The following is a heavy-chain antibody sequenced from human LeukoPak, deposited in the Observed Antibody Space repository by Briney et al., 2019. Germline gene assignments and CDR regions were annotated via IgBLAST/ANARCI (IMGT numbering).Heavy chain of an antibody. CDR2: IYYSGST. D-gene: IGHD6-13*01. J-gene: IGHJ4*02. CDR1: GGSISSGDYY. V-gene: IGHV4-30-4*08. CDR3: ARDPNPTRSWNLDY. Sequence: SQTLSLTCTVSGGSISSGDYYWSWIRQPPGKGLEWIGYIYYSGSTYYNPSLKSRVTISVDTSKNQFSLKLSSGTAADTAVYYCARDPNPTRSWNLDYWGQGTLVTVSS.